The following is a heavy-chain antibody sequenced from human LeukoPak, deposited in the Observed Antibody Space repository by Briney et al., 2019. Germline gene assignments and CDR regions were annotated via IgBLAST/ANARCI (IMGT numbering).Heavy chain of an antibody. Sequence: PSQTLSLTCTVSGGSISSDTCYWSWIRQPAGKGLEWIGRMYNSGSTNYNPSLKSRVTISVDTSNNQFSLRLSSVTAADTAVYYCARGPVGGYLPHWGQGTLVTVSS. CDR3: ARGPVGGYLPH. CDR1: GGSISSDTCY. D-gene: IGHD1-1*01. CDR2: MYNSGST. J-gene: IGHJ4*02. V-gene: IGHV4-61*02.